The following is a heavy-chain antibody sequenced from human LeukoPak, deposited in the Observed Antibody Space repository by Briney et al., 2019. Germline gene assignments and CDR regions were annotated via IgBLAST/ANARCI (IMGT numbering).Heavy chain of an antibody. D-gene: IGHD4-17*01. V-gene: IGHV3-23*01. Sequence: GWSLRLSCATSGFTFSSYGMSWVRQAAGKGLEWVSAISGSGGRTYYADSVKGRFITSRDNSKNTLYLQMNSLRAEDTAVYYCGKDDYGDYSSVGIDYWGQGTLVTVSS. CDR1: GFTFSSYG. CDR2: ISGSGGRT. J-gene: IGHJ4*02. CDR3: GKDDYGDYSSVGIDY.